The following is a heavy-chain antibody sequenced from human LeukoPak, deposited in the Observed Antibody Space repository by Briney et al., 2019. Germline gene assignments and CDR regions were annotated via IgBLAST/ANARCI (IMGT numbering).Heavy chain of an antibody. CDR1: VASISNYY. J-gene: IGHJ4*02. CDR3: ASPRTSYRYTFDY. D-gene: IGHD5-18*01. CDR2: ISTSGST. Sequence: PSETLSLTCAVSVASISNYYWSWIRQAPGKGLEWIGYISTSGSTNYNPSLTSRVPISLDTSNNRFSLNLNFVTAADTAVYFCASPRTSYRYTFDYWGPGALVTVSS. V-gene: IGHV4-4*09.